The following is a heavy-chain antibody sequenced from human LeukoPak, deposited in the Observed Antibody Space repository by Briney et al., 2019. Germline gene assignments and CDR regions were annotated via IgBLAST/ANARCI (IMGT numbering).Heavy chain of an antibody. D-gene: IGHD1-26*01. CDR2: VHLSGAT. CDR1: GGSITTTNW. Sequence: TGTLSLTCAVSGGSITTTNWWSWVRQPPGKGLEWIGEVHLSGATNYNPSLESRVSMSIDKSKNHLSLEVTSVTAADTAIYYCTRESGAFSPFGFWGQGTLLTVSS. J-gene: IGHJ4*02. CDR3: TRESGAFSPFGF. V-gene: IGHV4-4*02.